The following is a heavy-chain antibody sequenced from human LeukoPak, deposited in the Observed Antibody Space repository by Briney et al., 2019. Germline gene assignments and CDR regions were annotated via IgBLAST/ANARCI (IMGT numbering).Heavy chain of an antibody. D-gene: IGHD2-21*02. CDR1: GYTFTSYG. CDR3: ARDRGLVTAIYYAFDI. Sequence: ASVKVSCKASGYTFTSYGISWVRQAPGQGLEWMGWISAYNGNTNYAQKVQGRVTMTMDTSTSTLYMELSSLRSEDTALYYCARDRGLVTAIYYAFDIWGQGTMVTVSS. CDR2: ISAYNGNT. J-gene: IGHJ3*02. V-gene: IGHV1-18*01.